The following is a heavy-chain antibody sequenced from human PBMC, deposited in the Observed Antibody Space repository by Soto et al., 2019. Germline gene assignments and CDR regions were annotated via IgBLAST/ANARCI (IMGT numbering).Heavy chain of an antibody. J-gene: IGHJ6*02. CDR3: AKASSSWYSNHYYGMDV. CDR2: ISGSGAST. CDR1: GFTFSSYA. D-gene: IGHD6-13*01. Sequence: EVQLLESGGGLVQPGGSLRLSCAASGFTFSSYAMSWVRQAPGKGLEWVSAISGSGASTYYADSVKGRFTISRDNSKTTLYLQLNSLRAEDTAVYYCAKASSSWYSNHYYGMDVWGQGTTVTVSS. V-gene: IGHV3-23*01.